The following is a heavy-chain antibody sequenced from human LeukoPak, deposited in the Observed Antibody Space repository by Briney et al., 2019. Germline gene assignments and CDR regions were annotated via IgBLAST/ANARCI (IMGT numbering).Heavy chain of an antibody. D-gene: IGHD2-2*02. CDR3: ASGRYCSSTSCYTDAFDF. CDR1: GGSISSSSYY. Sequence: SETLSLTCAVSGGSISSSSYYWGWIRQPPGKGLEWIGTMYYGGNTYYNPSLKSRVTISVDTSKNQFSLKLSSVTAADTAMYYCASGRYCSSTSCYTDAFDFWGHGTMVTVSS. V-gene: IGHV4-39*01. CDR2: MYYGGNT. J-gene: IGHJ3*01.